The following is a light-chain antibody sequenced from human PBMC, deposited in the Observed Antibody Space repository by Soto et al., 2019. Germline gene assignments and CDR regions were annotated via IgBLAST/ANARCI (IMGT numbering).Light chain of an antibody. CDR2: EVS. CDR3: TSYTSSSTNYV. CDR1: SSDIGDYNY. J-gene: IGLJ1*01. Sequence: HSVLTQPASVSGSPGQSITISCTGTSSDIGDYNYVSWYQQHPGKAPKLMVYEVSNRPSGVSNRFSGSKSGNTASLTISGLQAEDEADYYCTSYTSSSTNYVFGTGTKLTVL. V-gene: IGLV2-14*01.